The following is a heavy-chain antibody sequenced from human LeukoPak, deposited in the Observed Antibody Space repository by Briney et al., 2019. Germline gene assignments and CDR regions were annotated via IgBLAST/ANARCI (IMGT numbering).Heavy chain of an antibody. V-gene: IGHV1-46*02. J-gene: IGHJ4*02. Sequence: SVKVSCKSSGHTLNNHFIHWVRQAPGQGLEWMGMINPRDGSTRTLQRFQGRLTMTWDTSTSTLYMGLSSLRSEDTATYFCARGADQEFDFWGQGTLVTVSS. CDR1: GHTLNNHF. CDR3: ARGADQEFDF. CDR2: INPRDGST.